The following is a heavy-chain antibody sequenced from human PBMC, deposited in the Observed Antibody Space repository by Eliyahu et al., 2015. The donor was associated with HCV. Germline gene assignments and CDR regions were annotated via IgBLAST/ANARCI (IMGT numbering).Heavy chain of an antibody. CDR3: ARDGGGSYLAWYFDL. V-gene: IGHV3-53*01. J-gene: IGHJ2*01. Sequence: EVQLVESGGGLIQPGGSLRLSCAASGFTVXSNYMSWVRQAPGKGLEWVSVIYSGGSTYYADSVKGRFTISRDNSKNTLYLQMNSLRAEDTAVYYCARDGGGSYLAWYFDLWGRGTLVTVSS. CDR2: IYSGGST. CDR1: GFTVXSNY. D-gene: IGHD1-26*01.